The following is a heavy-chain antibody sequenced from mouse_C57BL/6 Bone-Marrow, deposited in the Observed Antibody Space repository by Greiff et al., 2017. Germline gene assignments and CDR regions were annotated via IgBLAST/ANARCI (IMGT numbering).Heavy chain of an antibody. CDR1: GFNIKDDY. D-gene: IGHD1-1*01. CDR2: IDPENGDT. Sequence: EVKLVESGAELVRPGASVKLSCTASGFNIKDDYMHWVKQRPEQSLEWIGWIDPENGDTEYASKFQGKATISADTSSNTPYLQLSRLTSEYTAVCYWTPTVVAKGGYWGQGTTLTVSS. J-gene: IGHJ2*01. V-gene: IGHV14-4*01. CDR3: TPTVVAKGGY.